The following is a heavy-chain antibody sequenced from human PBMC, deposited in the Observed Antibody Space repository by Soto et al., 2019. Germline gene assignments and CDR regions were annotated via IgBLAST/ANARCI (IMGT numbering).Heavy chain of an antibody. CDR1: GFTFSSYG. D-gene: IGHD3-3*01. V-gene: IGHV3-30*03. Sequence: QVQLVESGGGVVQPGRSLRLSCAASGFTFSSYGMHWVRQAPGKGLERVAVISYDGSNKYYADSVKGRFTISRDNSKNTLYLQMNSLRAEDTAVYYCAHQGGITICGVVEDAFDIWGQGTMVTVSS. CDR2: ISYDGSNK. J-gene: IGHJ3*02. CDR3: AHQGGITICGVVEDAFDI.